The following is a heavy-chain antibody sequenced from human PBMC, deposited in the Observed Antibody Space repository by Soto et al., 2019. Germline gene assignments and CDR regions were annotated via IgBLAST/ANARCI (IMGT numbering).Heavy chain of an antibody. CDR2: ISGSGGST. CDR3: AKDLYSSGSEGPDY. Sequence: GGSLRLSCAASGFTFSSYAMSWVRQAPGKGLEWVSAISGSGGSTYYADSVKGRFTISRDNSKNTLYLQMNSLRAEDTAVYYCAKDLYSSGSEGPDYWGQGTLVTVSS. J-gene: IGHJ4*02. CDR1: GFTFSSYA. D-gene: IGHD6-19*01. V-gene: IGHV3-23*01.